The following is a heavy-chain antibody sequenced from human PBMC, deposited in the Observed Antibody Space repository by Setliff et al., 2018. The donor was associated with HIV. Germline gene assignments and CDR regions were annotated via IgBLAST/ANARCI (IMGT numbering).Heavy chain of an antibody. CDR2: IIPIFGTS. J-gene: IGHJ4*02. CDR1: GYTSTSYA. Sequence: ASVKVSCKASGYTSTSYAISWVRQAPGQGLEWMGWIIPIFGTSNFAQKFQGRVTITADESTSTAYMELSSLRSEDTAVYYCARGGGIRGVIDYWGQGTLVTVSS. CDR3: ARGGGIRGVIDY. D-gene: IGHD3-10*01. V-gene: IGHV1-69*13.